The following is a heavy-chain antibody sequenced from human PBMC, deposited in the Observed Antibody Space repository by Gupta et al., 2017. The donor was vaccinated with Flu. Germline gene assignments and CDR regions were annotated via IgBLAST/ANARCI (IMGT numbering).Heavy chain of an antibody. Sequence: QVKLEKPETAVKNPGALVKLSSKPYGKTYTSYGIGWVRQAPGQGLEWMGRISVYKGITNSAQKFQGRFTVTIDTSTNTVYMELKSLRFDDSAMYYCARERVRHWNDRLDIFDIWGQGTKVIVSS. J-gene: IGHJ3*02. V-gene: IGHV1-18*04. D-gene: IGHD1-1*01. CDR1: GKTYTSYG. CDR3: ARERVRHWNDRLDIFDI. CDR2: ISVYKGIT.